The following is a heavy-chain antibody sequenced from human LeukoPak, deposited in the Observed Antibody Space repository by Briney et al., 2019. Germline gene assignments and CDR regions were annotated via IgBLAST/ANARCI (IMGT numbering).Heavy chain of an antibody. D-gene: IGHD3-3*01. J-gene: IGHJ5*02. CDR3: ARAKLRFLEWLSYNWFDP. Sequence: SSQTLSLTCTVSGGSISSGDYYWSWIRQPPGKGLEWIGYIYYSGSTYYNPSPKSRVTISVDTSKNQFSLKLSSVTAADTAVYYCARAKLRFLEWLSYNWFDPWGQGTLVTVSS. CDR1: GGSISSGDYY. V-gene: IGHV4-30-4*08. CDR2: IYYSGST.